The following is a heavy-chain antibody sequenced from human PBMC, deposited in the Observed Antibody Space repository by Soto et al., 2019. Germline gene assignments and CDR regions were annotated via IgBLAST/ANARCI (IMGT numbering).Heavy chain of an antibody. Sequence: ARSLRLSCAASGFTFSSYAMSCVRQAPAKGLEWVSAISGSVGGTYYADSVKGRFTISRDNSKNTLYLQMNSPRAEDTAVYYCAKGRPGPYSSYYFGMDVWGQGTMVTVSS. V-gene: IGHV3-23*01. D-gene: IGHD2-2*01. CDR3: AKGRPGPYSSYYFGMDV. CDR1: GFTFSSYA. J-gene: IGHJ6*02. CDR2: ISGSVGGT.